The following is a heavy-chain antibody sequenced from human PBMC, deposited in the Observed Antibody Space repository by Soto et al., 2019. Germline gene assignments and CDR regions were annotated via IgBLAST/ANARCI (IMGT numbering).Heavy chain of an antibody. J-gene: IGHJ6*02. CDR1: GGTFSSYA. D-gene: IGHD3-3*01. V-gene: IGHV1-69*13. CDR3: ARGGILRFLEWSVIYYYYGMDV. Sequence: EASVNVSCKASGGTFSSYASSWVRQAPGQGLEWMGGIIPIFGTANYAQKFQGRVTITADESTSTAYMELGSLRSEDTAVYYCARGGILRFLEWSVIYYYYGMDVWGQGTTVTVSS. CDR2: IIPIFGTA.